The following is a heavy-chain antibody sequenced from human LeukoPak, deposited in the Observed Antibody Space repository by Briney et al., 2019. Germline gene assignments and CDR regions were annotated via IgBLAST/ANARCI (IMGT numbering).Heavy chain of an antibody. CDR3: ARAGQGYCTSTSCYLSLDY. CDR2: IYHSGST. D-gene: IGHD2-2*01. CDR1: GGSISSSNW. Sequence: SETLSLTCAVSGGSISSSNWWSWVRQPPGKGLEWIGEIYHSGSTNYNPSLKSRVAISVDKSKNQFSLNLNSVTAADTAVYYCARAGQGYCTSTSCYLSLDYWGQGTLVTVSS. V-gene: IGHV4-4*02. J-gene: IGHJ4*02.